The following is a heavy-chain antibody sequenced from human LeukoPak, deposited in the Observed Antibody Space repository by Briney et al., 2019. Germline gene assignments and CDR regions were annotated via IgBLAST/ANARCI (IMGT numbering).Heavy chain of an antibody. Sequence: GGSLRLSCAASGFTFRNSAMTWVRQAPGKGLEWVSTVSGFGESTFYADSVKGRFTISRDNSKDTLYLQMNTLRAEDTAVYYCAKDLLYSDVWGSYRPNPLDYWGQGTLVTVSS. D-gene: IGHD3-16*02. CDR2: VSGFGEST. J-gene: IGHJ4*02. V-gene: IGHV3-23*01. CDR1: GFTFRNSA. CDR3: AKDLLYSDVWGSYRPNPLDY.